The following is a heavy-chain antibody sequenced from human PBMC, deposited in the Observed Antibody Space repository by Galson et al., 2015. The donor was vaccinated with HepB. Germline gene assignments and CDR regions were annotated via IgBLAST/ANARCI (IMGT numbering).Heavy chain of an antibody. J-gene: IGHJ4*02. CDR2: ISPHNRYTNPHNRYT. CDR1: GYTFSSYS. Sequence: SVKVSCKASGYTFSSYSITWVRQAPGQGLEWVGWISPHNRYTNPHNRYTNYAQNFQGSVTMTTDTSTSTAYMELRSLRSDDTAVYYCAGGGEDLLGHFDHWGQGTLVSVSS. CDR3: AGGGEDLLGHFDH. V-gene: IGHV1-18*01. D-gene: IGHD1-26*01.